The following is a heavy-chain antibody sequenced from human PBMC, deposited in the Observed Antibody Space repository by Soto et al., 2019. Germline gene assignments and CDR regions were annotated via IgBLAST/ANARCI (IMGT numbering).Heavy chain of an antibody. CDR2: IYYSGST. CDR3: VIHFAYCTNGICSTCSFEN. V-gene: IGHV4-39*01. J-gene: IGHJ4*02. CDR1: GGSISSSTYY. Sequence: SETLSLTCTVSGGSISSSTYYWGWIRQPPGKGLEWIGTIYYSGSTYYNPSLKSRVTVSVDTSKNQFSLKLSSVTAADTAVYYCVIHFAYCTNGICSTCSFENWGQGTRVTVSS. D-gene: IGHD2-8*01.